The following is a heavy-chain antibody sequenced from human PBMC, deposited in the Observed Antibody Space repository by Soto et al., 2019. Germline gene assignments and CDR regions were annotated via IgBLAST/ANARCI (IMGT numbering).Heavy chain of an antibody. J-gene: IGHJ6*02. V-gene: IGHV3-9*01. D-gene: IGHD6-6*01. CDR1: GFTVDDYA. Sequence: PGGSLRLSCAASGFTVDDYAMHWVRQAPGKGLEWVSGISWNSGSIGYADSVKGRFTISRDNAKNSLYLQMNSLRAEDTALYYCAKDMTQVAGSPQQLAPHLYYYYGMDVWGQGTTVTVSS. CDR3: AKDMTQVAGSPQQLAPHLYYYYGMDV. CDR2: ISWNSGSI.